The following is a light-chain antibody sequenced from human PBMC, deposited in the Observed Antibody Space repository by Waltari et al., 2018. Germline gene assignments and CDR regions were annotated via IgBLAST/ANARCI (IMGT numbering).Light chain of an antibody. V-gene: IGLV1-44*01. CDR3: AAWDDSLTGLWV. J-gene: IGLJ3*02. CDR1: SSNIGRNS. CDR2: TNI. Sequence: QSVLTQPPSASGTPGQRVTISCSGSSSNIGRNSVNWYQQFPGTAPKLLIYTNIQLPSGVPDRFSGSKSGTSASLAISGFRSEDEADYYCAAWDDSLTGLWVFGGGTKLTVL.